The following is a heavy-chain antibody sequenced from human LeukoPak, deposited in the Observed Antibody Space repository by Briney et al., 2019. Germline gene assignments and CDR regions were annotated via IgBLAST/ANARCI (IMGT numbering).Heavy chain of an antibody. CDR1: GGSISSDSYY. D-gene: IGHD3-22*01. J-gene: IGHJ3*02. Sequence: PSQTLSLTCTVSGGSISSDSYYWSWIRQPPGKGLEWIGRIYTSGSNNYNPSLKSRVTISVDTSKNQFSLKLSSVTAADTAVYYCARVVVITTYAFDIRGQGTMVTVSS. CDR2: IYTSGSN. V-gene: IGHV4-61*02. CDR3: ARVVVITTYAFDI.